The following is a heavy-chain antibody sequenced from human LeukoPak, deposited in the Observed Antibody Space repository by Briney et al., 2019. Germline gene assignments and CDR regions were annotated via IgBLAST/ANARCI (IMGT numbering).Heavy chain of an antibody. V-gene: IGHV4-39*07. D-gene: IGHD4-23*01. CDR3: ARDGLYYGGTVRAFDI. CDR2: IYYSGSA. Sequence: SDTLSLTCTVSGGSISSSSYYWGWIRQPPGKGLEWIGSIYYSGSAYDNPSLKRRVTLSVDTSKHQFSLKLSSVTAADTAVYYCARDGLYYGGTVRAFDIWGQGTMVTVSS. J-gene: IGHJ3*02. CDR1: GGSISSSSYY.